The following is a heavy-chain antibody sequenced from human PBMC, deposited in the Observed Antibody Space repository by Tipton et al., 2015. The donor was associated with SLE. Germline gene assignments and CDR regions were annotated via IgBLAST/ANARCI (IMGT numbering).Heavy chain of an antibody. CDR2: ISTSSVYI. V-gene: IGHV3-21*03. J-gene: IGHJ4*02. CDR3: VRLRWLQF. CDR1: GFTFSTYT. Sequence: SLRLSCTASGFTFSTYTMNWVRQAPGKGLEWVSSISTSSVYIYYADSVKGRFTISRDNAKNSLYMQMNSLRVEDTAVYYCVRLRWLQFWGQGTLVTVSS. D-gene: IGHD5-24*01.